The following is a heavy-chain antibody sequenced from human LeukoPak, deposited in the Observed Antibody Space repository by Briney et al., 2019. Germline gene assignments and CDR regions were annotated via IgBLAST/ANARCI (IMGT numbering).Heavy chain of an antibody. J-gene: IGHJ4*02. V-gene: IGHV3-74*01. CDR2: INGDGSST. CDR1: GFTFSSYW. CDR3: ARRIAAAAAPYYFDY. Sequence: GGSLRLSCAASGFTFSSYWMHWVRHAPGKGLVWVSHINGDGSSTSYADSMKGRFTISRDNAKNTLYLQMNSLRAEDTAVYYCARRIAAAAAPYYFDYWGQGTLVTVSS. D-gene: IGHD6-13*01.